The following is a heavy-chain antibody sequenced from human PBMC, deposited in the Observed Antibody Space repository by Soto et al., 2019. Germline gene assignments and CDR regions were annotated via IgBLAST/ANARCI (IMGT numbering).Heavy chain of an antibody. J-gene: IGHJ4*02. Sequence: PLEPLSVPWTVAGGSISSSSCYWGWIRQLPGKGLEWIGSIYYSGSTYYNPSLKSRVTISVDTSKNQFSLKLSSVTAADTAVYYCASRHIAYVAYFAYWGQGTLVPVSS. CDR1: GGSISSSSCY. D-gene: IGHD3-16*01. CDR3: ASRHIAYVAYFAY. CDR2: IYYSGST. V-gene: IGHV4-39*01.